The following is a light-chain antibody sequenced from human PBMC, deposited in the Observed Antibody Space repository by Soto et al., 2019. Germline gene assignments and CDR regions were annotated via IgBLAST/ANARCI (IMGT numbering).Light chain of an antibody. Sequence: EIVLTQSPGTLSLSPGERATLSCRASQSVSSSFLAWYQQKPGQAPRLLIYGASSRATGIPDRFSGSGSGTDFTRTISILEPEDFAVYYCQQYGNSPWTFGQGTKVEI. V-gene: IGKV3-20*01. J-gene: IGKJ1*01. CDR1: QSVSSSF. CDR3: QQYGNSPWT. CDR2: GAS.